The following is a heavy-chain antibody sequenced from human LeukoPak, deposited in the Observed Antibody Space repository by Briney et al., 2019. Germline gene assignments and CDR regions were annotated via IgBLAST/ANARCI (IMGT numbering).Heavy chain of an antibody. J-gene: IGHJ6*02. CDR3: ARVLPKAYSGCYYYYYGIDA. Sequence: GGSLRLSCAASGFTFTIYDMHWVRQAPGKGVEWLAVISYGGGNKYSADSVKGRFTISRDNTKNTLFLQMISLRAEDTAEYYCARVLPKAYSGCYYYYYGIDAWGQGTMVTVSS. V-gene: IGHV3-30*04. CDR2: ISYGGGNK. D-gene: IGHD5-12*01. CDR1: GFTFTIYD.